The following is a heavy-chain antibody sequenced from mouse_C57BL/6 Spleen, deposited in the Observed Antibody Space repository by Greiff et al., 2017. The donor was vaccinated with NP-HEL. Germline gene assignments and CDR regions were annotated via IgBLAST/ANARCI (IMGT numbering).Heavy chain of an antibody. J-gene: IGHJ2*01. D-gene: IGHD1-1*01. Sequence: VQLKESGAELVKPGASVKLSCTASGFNIKDYYMHWVKQRTEQGLEWIGRIDPEDGETKYVPKFQGKATITADTSSNTAYLQLSSLTSEDTAVYYCANPYITTGSDYWGQGTTLTVSS. CDR1: GFNIKDYY. CDR3: ANPYITTGSDY. V-gene: IGHV14-2*01. CDR2: IDPEDGET.